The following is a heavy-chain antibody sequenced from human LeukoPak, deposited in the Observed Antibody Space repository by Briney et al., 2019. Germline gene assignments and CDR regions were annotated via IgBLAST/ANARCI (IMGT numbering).Heavy chain of an antibody. CDR2: INHSGST. V-gene: IGHV4-34*01. CDR1: GGSFSGYY. J-gene: IGHJ4*02. Sequence: SETLSLTCAVYGGSFSGYYWSWIRQPPGKGLEWIGEINHSGSTNYNPSLKSRVTISVDTSKNQFSLKLSSVTAADTAVYYCARLKDVPAASYFDYWGQGTLVTVSS. D-gene: IGHD2-2*01. CDR3: ARLKDVPAASYFDY.